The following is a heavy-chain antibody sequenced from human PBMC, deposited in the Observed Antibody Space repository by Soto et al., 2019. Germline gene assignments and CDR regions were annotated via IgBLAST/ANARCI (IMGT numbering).Heavy chain of an antibody. V-gene: IGHV4-59*01. Sequence: SETLSLTCTVSGGSISSYYWSWIRQPPGKGLEWIGYIYYSGSTNYNPSLKSRVTISVDTSKNQFSPTLSSVTAADTAVYSCGRGPKGSPVDSYYYMDVWGKGTTVTVSS. CDR3: GRGPKGSPVDSYYYMDV. J-gene: IGHJ6*03. CDR1: GGSISSYY. CDR2: IYYSGST.